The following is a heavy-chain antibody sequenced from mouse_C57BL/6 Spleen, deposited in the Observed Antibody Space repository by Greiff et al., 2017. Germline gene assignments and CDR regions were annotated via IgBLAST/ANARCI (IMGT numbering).Heavy chain of an antibody. CDR2: ISRGSSTI. Sequence: EVKLMESGGGLVKPGGSLKLSCAASGFPFSDYGMHWVRQAPEKGLEWVAYISRGSSTIYYADTVKGRFTISRDNAKNTLFLQMTSLRSEDTAMYYCARRETAQAFDYWGQGTTLTVSS. J-gene: IGHJ2*01. V-gene: IGHV5-17*01. D-gene: IGHD3-2*02. CDR1: GFPFSDYG. CDR3: ARRETAQAFDY.